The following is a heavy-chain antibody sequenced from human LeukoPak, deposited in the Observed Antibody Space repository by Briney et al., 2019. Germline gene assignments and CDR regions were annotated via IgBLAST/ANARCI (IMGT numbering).Heavy chain of an antibody. V-gene: IGHV3-23*01. CDR1: GFMFSTYS. Sequence: GGSLRLSCVASGFMFSTYSVAWVPQTPERGLAWVSIIGGPGGPIFYAGSVEGRFTISRDNSKNTAYLQMNSLRDEDTAVYFCAKGATRATRHFDLWGRGTLVTVSS. CDR3: AKGATRATRHFDL. J-gene: IGHJ2*01. CDR2: IGGPGGPI. D-gene: IGHD5-24*01.